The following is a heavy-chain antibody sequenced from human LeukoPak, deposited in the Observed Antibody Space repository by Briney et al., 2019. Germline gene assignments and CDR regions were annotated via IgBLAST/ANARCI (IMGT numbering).Heavy chain of an antibody. V-gene: IGHV3-7*05. CDR3: ARWRTSNWSEFDY. J-gene: IGHJ4*02. Sequence: GGSLRLSCVASGFTFSSHWVAWLRQAPGKGPEWVANIKQDGSQIYYVDSVKGRFTISRDNAKNSLYLQMNSLRVEDTAVYFCARWRTSNWSEFDYWGQGTLVTVSS. D-gene: IGHD2-2*01. CDR2: IKQDGSQI. CDR1: GFTFSSHW.